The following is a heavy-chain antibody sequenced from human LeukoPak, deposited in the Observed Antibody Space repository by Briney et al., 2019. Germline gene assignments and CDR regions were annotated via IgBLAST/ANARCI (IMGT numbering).Heavy chain of an antibody. CDR2: INTAGSST. J-gene: IGHJ3*02. D-gene: IGHD3-10*01. CDR1: GFTFSSYW. Sequence: GGSLRLSCAASGFTFSSYWMHWVRQAPGKGLVWVSRINTAGSSTDYADSVKGRFTISRDNAKNTLYLQMNSLRAEDTAVYYCTREGTNDAFDIWGQGTVVIVS. V-gene: IGHV3-74*01. CDR3: TREGTNDAFDI.